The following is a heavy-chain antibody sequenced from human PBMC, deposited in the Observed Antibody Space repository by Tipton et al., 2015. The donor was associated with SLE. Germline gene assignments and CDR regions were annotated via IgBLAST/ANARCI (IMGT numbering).Heavy chain of an antibody. CDR1: GGSISSSSYY. CDR2: IYYSGST. CDR3: ARGTNYDSSGYYSY. J-gene: IGHJ4*02. D-gene: IGHD3-22*01. Sequence: TLFLTCTVSGGSISSSSYYWGWIRQPPGKGLEWIGSIYYSGSTYYNPSLKSRVTISVDTSKNQFSLKLSSVTAADTALYYCARGTNYDSSGYYSYWGQGTLVTVSS. V-gene: IGHV4-39*07.